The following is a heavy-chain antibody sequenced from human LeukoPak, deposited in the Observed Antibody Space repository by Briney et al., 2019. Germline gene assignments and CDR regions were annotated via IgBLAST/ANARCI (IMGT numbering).Heavy chain of an antibody. CDR1: GFTFSSYT. V-gene: IGHV3-23*01. J-gene: IGHJ4*02. CDR3: AKDGPYDSSGYYYGGYFDY. D-gene: IGHD3-22*01. Sequence: GGSLILSCAASGFTFSSYTMNWVRQAPGKGLEWVSAISGSGGSTYYADPVKGRFTISRDNSKNTLYLQMNSLRAEDTAVYYCAKDGPYDSSGYYYGGYFDYWGQGTLVTVSS. CDR2: ISGSGGST.